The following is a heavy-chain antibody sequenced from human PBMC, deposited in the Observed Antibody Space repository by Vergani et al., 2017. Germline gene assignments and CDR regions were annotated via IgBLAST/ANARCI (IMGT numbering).Heavy chain of an antibody. CDR2: ISGSGGST. Sequence: EVQLLESGGGLVQPGGSLRLSCAASGFTFSSYAMSWVRQAPGKGLEWVSAISGSGGSTYYADSVKGRFTISRDNSKNTMYMQMNSLRAEDTAVYYGAKGSKGSSWYTPNDYWGQGTLVTVSS. J-gene: IGHJ4*02. D-gene: IGHD6-13*01. V-gene: IGHV3-23*01. CDR3: AKGSKGSSWYTPNDY. CDR1: GFTFSSYA.